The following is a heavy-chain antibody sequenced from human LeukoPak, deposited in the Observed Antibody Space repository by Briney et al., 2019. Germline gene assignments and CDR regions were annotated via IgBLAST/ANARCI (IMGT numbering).Heavy chain of an antibody. Sequence: PGGSLRLSCVGSGLTFSSYAMSWVRQAPGKGLEWVSSIVGSGYTTYYADPVKGRSTISRDHSKNTVYLQMNSLRAEVTAVYYCALLGLNWGQGTLVTVSS. CDR1: GLTFSSYA. V-gene: IGHV3-23*01. D-gene: IGHD2-15*01. CDR2: IVGSGYTT. CDR3: ALLGLN. J-gene: IGHJ4*02.